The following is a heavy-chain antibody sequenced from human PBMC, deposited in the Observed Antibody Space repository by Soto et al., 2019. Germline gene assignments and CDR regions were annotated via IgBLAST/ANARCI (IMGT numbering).Heavy chain of an antibody. D-gene: IGHD2-2*01. Sequence: EVQLVETGGGLVQPGTSLRLSCAASGFTVSSNYMTWVRQAPGKGLEWVSVIYSGGSTYYADSVKGRFTISRDNSKNTLYLQMNGLRAEDTAVYFCARGPQYQEYWGQGTLVIVSS. J-gene: IGHJ4*02. CDR3: ARGPQYQEY. CDR1: GFTVSSNY. V-gene: IGHV3-66*01. CDR2: IYSGGST.